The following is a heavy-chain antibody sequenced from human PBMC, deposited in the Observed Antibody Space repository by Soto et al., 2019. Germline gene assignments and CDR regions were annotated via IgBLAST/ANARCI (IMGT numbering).Heavy chain of an antibody. V-gene: IGHV3-23*01. CDR3: AKTPTYDFWSGYQRVHFDY. CDR1: GFTFSSYA. D-gene: IGHD3-3*01. J-gene: IGHJ4*02. Sequence: GGSLRLSCAASGFTFSSYAMSWVRQAPGKGLEWVSAISGSGGSTYYADTVKGRFTISRDNSKNTMYLQMNSLRAEDTAVYYCAKTPTYDFWSGYQRVHFDYWGQGTLVTVSS. CDR2: ISGSGGST.